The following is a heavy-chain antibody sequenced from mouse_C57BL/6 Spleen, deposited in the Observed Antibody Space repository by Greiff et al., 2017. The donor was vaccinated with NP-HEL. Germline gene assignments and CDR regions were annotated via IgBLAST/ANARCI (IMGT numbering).Heavy chain of an antibody. V-gene: IGHV3-1*01. D-gene: IGHD2-4*01. J-gene: IGHJ4*01. CDR2: ISYSGST. CDR3: ARGGDYRAMDY. CDR1: GYSITSGYD. Sequence: ESGPGMVKPSQSLSLTCTVTGYSITSGYDWHWIRHFPGNKLEWMGYISYSGSTNYNPSLKSRISITHDTSKNHFFLKLNSVTTEDTATYYCARGGDYRAMDYWGQGTSVTVSS.